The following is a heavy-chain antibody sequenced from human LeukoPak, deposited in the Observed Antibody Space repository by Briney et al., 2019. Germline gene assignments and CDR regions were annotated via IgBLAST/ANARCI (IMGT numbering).Heavy chain of an antibody. Sequence: VKVSCKASGGTFSNYAFNWVRQAPGQGLEWMGGIIPIFGTPNYAQKFQGRLTITADESTSTAYMELSSLRSADTALYYCARDTRIAAAEYSFDLWGQGTLVTVSS. V-gene: IGHV1-69*13. CDR2: IIPIFGTP. J-gene: IGHJ4*02. CDR3: ARDTRIAAAEYSFDL. CDR1: GGTFSNYA. D-gene: IGHD6-13*01.